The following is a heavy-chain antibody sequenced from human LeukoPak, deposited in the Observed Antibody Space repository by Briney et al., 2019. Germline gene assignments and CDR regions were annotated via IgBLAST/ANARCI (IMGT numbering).Heavy chain of an antibody. Sequence: GGSLRLSCVASGFTFSSYSMNWVRQAPGKGLEWVSYITRSSSAKFYTDSVKGRFTISRDNAENLLYLQMNSLRAEDTAVYYCTRDQEGSDYWGQGTLVTVSS. CDR1: GFTFSSYS. CDR2: ITRSSSAK. CDR3: TRDQEGSDY. J-gene: IGHJ4*02. V-gene: IGHV3-48*01.